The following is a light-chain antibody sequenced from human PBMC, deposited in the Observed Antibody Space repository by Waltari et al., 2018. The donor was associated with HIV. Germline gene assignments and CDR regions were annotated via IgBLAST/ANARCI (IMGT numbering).Light chain of an antibody. J-gene: IGKJ2*01. CDR1: ESGTRRY. CDR2: GTS. Sequence: EIVLTQSPGTLSLPPGERATLSCRASESGTRRYLAWYQQKPGQAPRLLIYGTSSRATGIPDRFTGSGSGTDFTLTISRLEPEDFAVYYCQQYGSSPYNFGQGTKLEIK. CDR3: QQYGSSPYN. V-gene: IGKV3-20*01.